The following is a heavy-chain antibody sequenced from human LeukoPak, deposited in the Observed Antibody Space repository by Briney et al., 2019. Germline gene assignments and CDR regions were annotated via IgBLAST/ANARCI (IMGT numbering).Heavy chain of an antibody. D-gene: IGHD3-9*01. CDR3: ARVLRYFDWPRSGLVWFDP. CDR2: INHSGST. V-gene: IGHV4-34*01. CDR1: GGSINGYY. J-gene: IGHJ5*02. Sequence: PSETLSLTCTVSGGSINGYYWSWIRQPPGKGLEWIGEINHSGSTNYNPSLKSRVTISVDTSKNQFSLKLSSVTAADTAVYYCARVLRYFDWPRSGLVWFDPWGQGTLVTVSS.